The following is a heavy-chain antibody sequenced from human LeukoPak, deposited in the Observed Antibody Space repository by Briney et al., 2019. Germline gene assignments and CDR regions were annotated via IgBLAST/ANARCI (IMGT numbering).Heavy chain of an antibody. V-gene: IGHV3-11*01. D-gene: IGHD2-2*01. CDR1: GFTLSDYC. J-gene: IGHJ6*03. Sequence: GGSLRLSCAASGFTLSDYCMSWIRQAPGKGLEWVSYISSSGSTIYYADSVKGRFTISRDNAKNSLYLQMNSLRAEDTAVYYCARHSYCSSTSCYHYYMDVWGKGTTVTISS. CDR3: ARHSYCSSTSCYHYYMDV. CDR2: ISSSGSTI.